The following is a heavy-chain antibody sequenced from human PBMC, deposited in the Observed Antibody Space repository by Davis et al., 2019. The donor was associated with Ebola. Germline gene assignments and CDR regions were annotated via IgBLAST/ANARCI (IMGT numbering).Heavy chain of an antibody. CDR2: ITKGSDAI. J-gene: IGHJ4*02. D-gene: IGHD3/OR15-3a*01. CDR3: ARDRFFAFDF. CDR1: GFVFSDFS. Sequence: GESLKISCAASGFVFSDFSMNWVRQAPGKGLEWITYITKGSDAIHYADSVKGRFTVSRDNARSSVFLQMRSLRDEYSAVYYCARDRFFAFDFWSQGVHVSVSS. V-gene: IGHV3-48*02.